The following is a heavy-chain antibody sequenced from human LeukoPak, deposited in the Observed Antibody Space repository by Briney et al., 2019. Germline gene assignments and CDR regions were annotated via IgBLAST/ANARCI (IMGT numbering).Heavy chain of an antibody. CDR3: ARHPTSFMNYNILTGYPTGRLCFDP. CDR2: IYPGDSDI. V-gene: IGHV5-51*01. CDR1: GYSFTTYW. J-gene: IGHJ5*02. D-gene: IGHD3-9*01. Sequence: GESLKISCKGSGYSFTTYWIGWVRQMPGKGLEWMGIIYPGDSDIRYNPSFQGQVTISVDKSISTAYLQWSSLKASDTAMYYCARHPTSFMNYNILTGYPTGRLCFDPWGQGTLVTVSS.